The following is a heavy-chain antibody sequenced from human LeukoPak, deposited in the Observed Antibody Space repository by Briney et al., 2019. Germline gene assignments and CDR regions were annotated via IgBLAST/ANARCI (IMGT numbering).Heavy chain of an antibody. V-gene: IGHV3-74*01. D-gene: IGHD1-7*01. CDR2: INSDGSGT. CDR3: VKDAPRTLRVGTC. Sequence: GGSLRLSCAASGFTLSSYWMRWVRQAPGKGLVWVSRINSDGSGTFYAAFGAGRFTISRDIAKNSVSVQMNSVRAEETAVYYCVKDAPRTLRVGTCWGEGTLVTV. CDR1: GFTLSSYW. J-gene: IGHJ4*02.